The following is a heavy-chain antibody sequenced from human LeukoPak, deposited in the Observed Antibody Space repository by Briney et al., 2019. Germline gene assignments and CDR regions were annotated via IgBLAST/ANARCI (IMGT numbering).Heavy chain of an antibody. J-gene: IGHJ4*02. CDR2: IIPIFGTA. CDR1: GGTFSSYA. D-gene: IGHD6-6*01. Sequence: ASVKVSCKASGGTFSSYAISWVRQAPGQGLEWMGGIIPIFGTANYAQEFQGRVTITADESTSTAYMELSSLRSEDTAVYYCARVGRWYSSSSGPYYFDYWGQGTLVTVSS. V-gene: IGHV1-69*13. CDR3: ARVGRWYSSSSGPYYFDY.